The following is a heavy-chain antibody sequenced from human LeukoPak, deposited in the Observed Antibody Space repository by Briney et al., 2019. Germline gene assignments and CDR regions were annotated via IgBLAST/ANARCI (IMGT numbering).Heavy chain of an antibody. Sequence: SETLSLTCAVYGGSFSGYYWSWIRQPPGKGLEWIGEINHSGSTNYNPSLKSRVTISVDTSKNQFSLKLSSVTAADTAVYYCARGAPRITIFGVVIMGVNWFDPWGQGILVTVSS. D-gene: IGHD3-3*01. CDR2: INHSGST. CDR3: ARGAPRITIFGVVIMGVNWFDP. J-gene: IGHJ5*02. V-gene: IGHV4-34*01. CDR1: GGSFSGYY.